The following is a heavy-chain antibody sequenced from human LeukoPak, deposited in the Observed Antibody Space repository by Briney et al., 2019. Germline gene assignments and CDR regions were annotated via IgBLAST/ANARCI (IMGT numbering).Heavy chain of an antibody. CDR2: ITSSSSFI. V-gene: IGHV3-21*01. CDR3: ARGAGGYDWNDAFDI. Sequence: GGSLRLSCAASRFSFSSYSMNWVRQAPGKGLEWVSSITSSSSFIYYADSVKGRFTISRDNARNSLYLQMNSLRAEDTAVYYCARGAGGYDWNDAFDIWGQGTMVTVSA. J-gene: IGHJ3*02. CDR1: RFSFSSYS. D-gene: IGHD5-12*01.